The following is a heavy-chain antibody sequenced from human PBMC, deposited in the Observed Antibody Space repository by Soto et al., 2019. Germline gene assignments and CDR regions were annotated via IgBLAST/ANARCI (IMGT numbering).Heavy chain of an antibody. CDR2: IDPSDSQT. J-gene: IGHJ4*02. V-gene: IGHV5-10-1*01. Sequence: PVESLKISCKGSGYSFAGYWITWVRQKPGKGLEWMGRIDPSDSQTYYSPSFRGHVTISVTKSITTVFLQWSSLRASDTAMYYCARQIYDSDTGPNFQYYFDSWGQGTQVTVS. CDR1: GYSFAGYW. CDR3: ARQIYDSDTGPNFQYYFDS. D-gene: IGHD3-22*01.